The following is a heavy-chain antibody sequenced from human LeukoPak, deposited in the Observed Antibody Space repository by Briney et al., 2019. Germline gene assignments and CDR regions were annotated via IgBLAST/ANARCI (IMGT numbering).Heavy chain of an antibody. Sequence: HPGGSLRLSCAASGFTFSSYAMSWVRQAPGKGLEWVSAMSGSGGSTYYADSVKGRFTISRDSSKNTLYMQMNSLRVEDPAIYYCAKRGHCISTSCYTEAWGQGTLVTVSS. J-gene: IGHJ4*02. D-gene: IGHD2-2*02. CDR3: AKRGHCISTSCYTEA. CDR1: GFTFSSYA. CDR2: MSGSGGST. V-gene: IGHV3-23*01.